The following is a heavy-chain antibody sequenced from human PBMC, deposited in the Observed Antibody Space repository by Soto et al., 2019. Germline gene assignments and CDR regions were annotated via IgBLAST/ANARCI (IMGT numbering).Heavy chain of an antibody. D-gene: IGHD6-13*01. J-gene: IGHJ6*02. CDR2: ISAYNGNT. CDR1: GYTFTSYG. V-gene: IGHV1-18*01. CDR3: ASAGSSPFYYYYGMDV. Sequence: ASVKVSCKASGYTFTSYGISWVRQAPGQGLEWMGWISAYNGNTNYAQKLQGRVTMTTDTSTSTAYMELRSLRSDDTAGDDCASAGSSPFYYYYGMDVWGQGTTVTVSS.